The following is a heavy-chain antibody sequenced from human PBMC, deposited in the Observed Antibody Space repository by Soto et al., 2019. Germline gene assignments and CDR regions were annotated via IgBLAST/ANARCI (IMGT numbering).Heavy chain of an antibody. D-gene: IGHD6-13*01. Sequence: QVHLVESGGGVVQPGGSLRLSCTASGFTFSNFGMHWVRQAPGKGPEWVGVVEYDGSKKQYPDSVKGRFTISRDNSNDTLYLQMNNLRAEGTAIYYWAKDIAAAGFMCCSDSWGQGTPVTVSP. CDR3: AKDIAAAGFMCCSDS. CDR2: VEYDGSKK. CDR1: GFTFSNFG. J-gene: IGHJ5*01. V-gene: IGHV3-30*18.